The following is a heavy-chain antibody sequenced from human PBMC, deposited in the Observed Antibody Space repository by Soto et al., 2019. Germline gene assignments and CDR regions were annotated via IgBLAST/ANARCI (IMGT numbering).Heavy chain of an antibody. CDR2: INHSGST. Sequence: SSETLSLTCAVDGGPFSGYYWSWIRQPPGKGLEWIGEINHSGSTNYNPSLKSRVTISVDTSKNQFSLKLSSVTAADTAVYYCARLHYSGYDTNLDYWGQGTLVTVSS. D-gene: IGHD5-12*01. J-gene: IGHJ4*02. CDR1: GGPFSGYY. V-gene: IGHV4-34*01. CDR3: ARLHYSGYDTNLDY.